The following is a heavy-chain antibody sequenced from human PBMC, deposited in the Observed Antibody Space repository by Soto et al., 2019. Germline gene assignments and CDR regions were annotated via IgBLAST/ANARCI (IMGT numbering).Heavy chain of an antibody. D-gene: IGHD3-10*01. CDR1: GGSFSGYY. CDR3: VSGIVLTMVRGVISPYYFDY. CDR2: INHSGST. Sequence: NPSETLSLTCAVYGGSFSGYYWSWIRQPPGKGQERIGEINHSGSTNYNPSLKSRVTISVDTSKNQFSLKLSSVTAADTAVYYCVSGIVLTMVRGVISPYYFDYWGQGTLVTVSS. J-gene: IGHJ4*02. V-gene: IGHV4-34*01.